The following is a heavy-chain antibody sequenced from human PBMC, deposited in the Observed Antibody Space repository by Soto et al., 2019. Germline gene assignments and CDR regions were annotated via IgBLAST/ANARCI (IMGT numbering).Heavy chain of an antibody. Sequence: ASVKVSCKASGYTFTSNCIHWVRQAAGEGLEWMGLINPIGGSTTYAQKFQGRVTMTRDTSTNTMYMELSTLTPEDTAVYYCARDPGIAVAGSDPYFYGMDVWGLGTTVTVSS. D-gene: IGHD6-19*01. V-gene: IGHV1-46*01. J-gene: IGHJ6*02. CDR1: GYTFTSNC. CDR3: ARDPGIAVAGSDPYFYGMDV. CDR2: INPIGGST.